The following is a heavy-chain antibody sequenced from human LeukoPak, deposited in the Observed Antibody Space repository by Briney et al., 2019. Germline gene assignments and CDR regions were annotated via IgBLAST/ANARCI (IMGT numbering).Heavy chain of an antibody. CDR2: ISWNSGSI. Sequence: GGSLRLSCAASGFTFDDYAMHWVRQAPGKGLEWGSGISWNSGSIGYADSVKGRFTISRDNAKNSLYLQMNSLRAEDTALYYCAKASGSSSWYKRGSGGFDYWGQGTLVTVYS. J-gene: IGHJ4*02. D-gene: IGHD6-13*01. CDR1: GFTFDDYA. CDR3: AKASGSSSWYKRGSGGFDY. V-gene: IGHV3-9*01.